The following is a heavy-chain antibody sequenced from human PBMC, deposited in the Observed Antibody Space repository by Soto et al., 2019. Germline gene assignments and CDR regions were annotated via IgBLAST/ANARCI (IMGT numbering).Heavy chain of an antibody. V-gene: IGHV4-34*01. D-gene: IGHD4-17*01. CDR3: ARGVYGDYGGHYYYGMDV. Sequence: QVQLQQWGAGLLKPSESLSLTCAVYGGSFSGYYWSWIRQPPGKGLEWIGEINHSGSTNYNPSLKSRVTISVDTSKNQFSLKLSSVTAADTAVYYCARGVYGDYGGHYYYGMDVWGQGTTVTVSS. CDR2: INHSGST. CDR1: GGSFSGYY. J-gene: IGHJ6*02.